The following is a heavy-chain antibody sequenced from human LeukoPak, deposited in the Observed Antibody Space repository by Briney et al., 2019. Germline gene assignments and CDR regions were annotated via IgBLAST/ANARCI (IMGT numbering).Heavy chain of an antibody. CDR2: IWNDGSKK. CDR3: GRDSLGGDY. Sequence: GGSLRLSCAASGFSFSTFGMHWARRAPGKGLEWAAVIWNDGSKKFYAESVKGRFTISRDNSQNTLYLQMNRLRAEDTAVYYCGRDSLGGDYWGQGTLVTVSS. CDR1: GFSFSTFG. D-gene: IGHD3-16*01. J-gene: IGHJ4*02. V-gene: IGHV3-33*08.